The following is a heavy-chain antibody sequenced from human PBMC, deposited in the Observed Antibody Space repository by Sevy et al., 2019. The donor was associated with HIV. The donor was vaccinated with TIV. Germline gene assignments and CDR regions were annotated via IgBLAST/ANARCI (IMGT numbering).Heavy chain of an antibody. J-gene: IGHJ4*02. CDR3: ARHAPYSSSSEGGDYFDY. V-gene: IGHV4-39*01. CDR2: SYYSGST. Sequence: SETLSLTCTVSGGSISSSRYYWGWIRQPPGKGLEWIGSSYYSGSTYYNPSLKSRVTISVDTSKNQFSLKLSSVTAADTAVYYCARHAPYSSSSEGGDYFDYWGQGTLVTVSS. CDR1: GGSISSSRYY. D-gene: IGHD6-6*01.